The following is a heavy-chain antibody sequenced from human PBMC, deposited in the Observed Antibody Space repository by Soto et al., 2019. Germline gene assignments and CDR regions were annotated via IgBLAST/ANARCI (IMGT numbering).Heavy chain of an antibody. CDR1: GFTFSSYA. CDR3: ARGVYGGVVNYFDY. Sequence: PGGSLRLSCAASGFTFSSYAMHWVRQAPGKGLEWVAVISYDGSNKYYADSVKGRFTISRDNSKNTLYLQMNSLRAEDTAVYYCARGVYGGVVNYFDYWGQGTLVTVSS. CDR2: ISYDGSNK. V-gene: IGHV3-30-3*01. J-gene: IGHJ4*02. D-gene: IGHD3-16*01.